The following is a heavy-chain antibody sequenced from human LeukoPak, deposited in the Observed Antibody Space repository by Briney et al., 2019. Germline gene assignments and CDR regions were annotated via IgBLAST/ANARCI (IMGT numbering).Heavy chain of an antibody. J-gene: IGHJ4*02. D-gene: IGHD2-15*01. CDR1: GHTFTGQY. CDR2: IRPNSGRT. V-gene: IGHV1-2*02. Sequence: ASVKVFCKASGHTFTGQYMHWAPQARGQGREWMGWIRPNSGRTNYAQKPEGRVNMTRDTSNSTAHMELSRLRSDDTAVYYCARDCSGGSCYYNMDHWGQGTLVTDSS. CDR3: ARDCSGGSCYYNMDH.